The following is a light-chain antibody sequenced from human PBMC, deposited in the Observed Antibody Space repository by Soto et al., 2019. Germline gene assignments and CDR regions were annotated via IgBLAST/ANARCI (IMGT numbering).Light chain of an antibody. CDR3: QQYNSYWT. V-gene: IGKV1-5*03. CDR2: KAS. CDR1: HSISTW. J-gene: IGKJ1*01. Sequence: DIQMTQSPSTLSASVGDRDTITCRASHSISTWLAWYQQKPGKAPKLLIYKASSLESGVPSRFSGSGSGTEFTLTISSLQPDDFATYYCQQYNSYWTFGQGTKVEIK.